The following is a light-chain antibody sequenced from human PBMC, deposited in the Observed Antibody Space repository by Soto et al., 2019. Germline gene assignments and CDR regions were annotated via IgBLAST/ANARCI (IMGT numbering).Light chain of an antibody. J-gene: IGKJ1*01. CDR2: GAS. CDR1: QSVGSN. Sequence: EIVMTQSPATLSVSPGERATLSCRASQSVGSNLAWYQQKPGQAPRLLSYGASTRATGIPARFSGSGSGTEFTPTISSLQSEDFAIYFCQQYNTWPPDRTFGQGTKVEIK. V-gene: IGKV3-15*01. CDR3: QQYNTWPPDRT.